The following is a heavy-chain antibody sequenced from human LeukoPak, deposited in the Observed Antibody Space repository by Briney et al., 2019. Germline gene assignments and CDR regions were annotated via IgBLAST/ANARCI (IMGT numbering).Heavy chain of an antibody. CDR3: VRDGSYYDSSGYYYLY. J-gene: IGHJ4*02. CDR1: GGTFSSYA. D-gene: IGHD3-22*01. Sequence: GASVKVSCKASGGTFSSYAISWVRQAPGQGLEWVGGITPMFGTANYAQKFQGRVTIIADESTSTAYMELSSLRSEDTAVYYCVRDGSYYDSSGYYYLYWGQGTLVTVSS. CDR2: ITPMFGTA. V-gene: IGHV1-69*13.